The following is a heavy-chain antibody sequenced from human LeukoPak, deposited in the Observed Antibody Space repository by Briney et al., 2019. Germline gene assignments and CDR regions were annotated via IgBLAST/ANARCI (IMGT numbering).Heavy chain of an antibody. CDR3: ATDNVGKALGAFDI. CDR2: FDPEDGET. V-gene: IGHV1-24*01. Sequence: ASVKVSCRVSGYTLTELSMHWVRQAPGKGLEWMGGFDPEDGETIYAQKFQGRVTMTEDTSTDTAYMELSSLRSEDTAVYYCATDNVGKALGAFDIWGQGTMVTVSS. D-gene: IGHD7-27*01. CDR1: GYTLTELS. J-gene: IGHJ3*02.